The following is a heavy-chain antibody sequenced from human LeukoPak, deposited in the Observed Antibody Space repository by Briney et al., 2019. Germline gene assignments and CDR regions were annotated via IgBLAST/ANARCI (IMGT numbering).Heavy chain of an antibody. CDR2: VRSNGAGT. D-gene: IGHD6-19*01. J-gene: IGHJ4*02. V-gene: IGHV3-64D*06. Sequence: PGGSLRLSCSVPGFTFSSYDMHWVRQAPGKGREYVSGVRSNGAGTYYADSVKGRITISRDNSKNMLYLQMSSLRAEDTAVYHCVKARAVAGPFDYWGQGTLVTVSS. CDR3: VKARAVAGPFDY. CDR1: GFTFSSYD.